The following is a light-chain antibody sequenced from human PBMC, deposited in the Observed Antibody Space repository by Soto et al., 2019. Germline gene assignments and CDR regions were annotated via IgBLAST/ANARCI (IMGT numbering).Light chain of an antibody. J-gene: IGKJ1*01. CDR3: QHYGSSPRT. CDR2: GAS. V-gene: IGKV3-20*01. Sequence: EIVLTQSPGTLSLSPGERATLSCRASQSVSSSYLGWYQQTPGQTPRLLIFGASSRATGIPDRFGGSGSGTDFTLTISRLEPEDFAVYFCQHYGSSPRTFGQGTKVEIK. CDR1: QSVSSSY.